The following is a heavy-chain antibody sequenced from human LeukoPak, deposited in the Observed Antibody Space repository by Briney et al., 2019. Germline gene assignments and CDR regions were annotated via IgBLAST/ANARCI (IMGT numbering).Heavy chain of an antibody. J-gene: IGHJ4*02. CDR1: GFTFSNCW. Sequence: PGGSLRLSCAASGFTFSNCWMHWVRQAPGKGLERVSVIYSGGSTYYADSVKGRFTISRDNSKNTLYLQMNSLRAEDTAVYYCAGDAETYQAANWGQGTLVTVSS. CDR2: IYSGGST. CDR3: AGDAETYQAAN. D-gene: IGHD2-2*01. V-gene: IGHV3-66*01.